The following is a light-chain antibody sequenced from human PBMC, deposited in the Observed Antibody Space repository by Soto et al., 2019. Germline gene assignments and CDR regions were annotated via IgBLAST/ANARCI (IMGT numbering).Light chain of an antibody. V-gene: IGKV3-15*01. CDR1: QSVRSY. Sequence: EVVMTQSPATLSVSPGERANLSCGASQSVRSYLAWYQQKPGQAPRLLIHGASTRAPGIPARFSGSGSGTDFTLTISSLQSEDFAVYYCHQYDHWPQTFGQGTKVDIK. CDR2: GAS. CDR3: HQYDHWPQT. J-gene: IGKJ1*01.